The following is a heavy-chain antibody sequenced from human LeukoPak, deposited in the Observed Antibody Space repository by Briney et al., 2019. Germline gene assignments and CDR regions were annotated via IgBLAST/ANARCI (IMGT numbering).Heavy chain of an antibody. CDR2: ISWNSGSI. V-gene: IGHV3-9*03. CDR3: AKDVSLGYCSGGSCSAHFDY. CDR1: GLIFDDYA. Sequence: GRSLRLSCAASGLIFDDYAMHWVRQAPGKGLEWVSGISWNSGSIAYADSVKGRFTISRDNAKNSLYLQMNSLRAEDMALYYCAKDVSLGYCSGGSCSAHFDYWGQGTLVTVSS. J-gene: IGHJ4*02. D-gene: IGHD2-15*01.